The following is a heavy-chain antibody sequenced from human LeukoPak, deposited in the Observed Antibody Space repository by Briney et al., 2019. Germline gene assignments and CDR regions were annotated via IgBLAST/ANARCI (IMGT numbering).Heavy chain of an antibody. Sequence: SGGSLRLSCAASGFTFSRHWMTWVRQAPGKGLEWVSAITSGGGTTYYAGSVKGRFTISRDNSKNTLYLQMNSLRAEDTAVYYCARDPPRAAWVFDYWGQGTLVSVSS. CDR1: GFTFSRHW. D-gene: IGHD6-25*01. CDR3: ARDPPRAAWVFDY. J-gene: IGHJ4*02. V-gene: IGHV3-23*01. CDR2: ITSGGGTT.